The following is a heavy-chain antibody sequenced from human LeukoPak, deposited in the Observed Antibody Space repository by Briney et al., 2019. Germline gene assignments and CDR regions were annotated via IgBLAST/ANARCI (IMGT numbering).Heavy chain of an antibody. CDR1: GYTFTSYG. CDR2: ISAYNGNT. CDR3: ARGLYVSYAEHFQH. J-gene: IGHJ1*01. D-gene: IGHD2-2*02. Sequence: ASVKVSCKASGYTFTSYGISWVRQAPGQGLEWMGWISAYNGNTNYAQKLQGRVTMTRNTSISTAYMELSSLRSEDTAVYYCARGLYVSYAEHFQHWGQGTLVTVSS. V-gene: IGHV1-18*01.